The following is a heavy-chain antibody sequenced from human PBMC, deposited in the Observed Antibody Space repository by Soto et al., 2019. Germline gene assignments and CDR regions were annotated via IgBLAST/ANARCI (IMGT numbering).Heavy chain of an antibody. CDR2: ITPIYPTT. Sequence: QVPLVQSGAEVKKPGSSVKVSRKASGGTFRSYVITWVRQAPGQGLEWMGGITPIYPTTNYAQKFQGRVTITADDSTSTAYMELRSLRSEDTAVYFCARGPVTTRRYDSYYYGLDVWGQGTTVTVSS. J-gene: IGHJ6*02. CDR1: GGTFRSYV. D-gene: IGHD4-4*01. V-gene: IGHV1-69*01. CDR3: ARGPVTTRRYDSYYYGLDV.